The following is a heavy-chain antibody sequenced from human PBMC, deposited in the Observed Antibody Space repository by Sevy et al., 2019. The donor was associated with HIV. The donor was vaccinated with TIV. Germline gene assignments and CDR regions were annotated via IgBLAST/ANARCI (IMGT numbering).Heavy chain of an antibody. J-gene: IGHJ3*01. CDR1: EITLSNYA. D-gene: IGHD2-15*01. V-gene: IGHV3-23*01. Sequence: GGSLRLSCAASEITLSNYAMNWVRQAPGRGLEWVSAISGSGGSTYYADSVKGRFTISRDNSKNTLSLQMYSLRVEDTAVYYCAKDRAVLVGDAFDLWGQGTMVTVS. CDR3: AKDRAVLVGDAFDL. CDR2: ISGSGGST.